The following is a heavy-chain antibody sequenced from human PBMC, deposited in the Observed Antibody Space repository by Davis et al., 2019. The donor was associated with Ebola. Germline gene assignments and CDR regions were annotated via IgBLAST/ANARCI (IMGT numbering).Heavy chain of an antibody. V-gene: IGHV1-69*02. CDR2: IIPILGIA. CDR1: GGTFSSYT. Sequence: SVKVSCKASGGTFSSYTISWVRQAPGQGLEWMGRIIPILGIANYAQKFQGRVTITADKSTSTAYMELSSLRSEDTAVYYCASTELLWFGESLVDGMDVWGKGTTVTVSS. CDR3: ASTELLWFGESLVDGMDV. J-gene: IGHJ6*04. D-gene: IGHD3-10*01.